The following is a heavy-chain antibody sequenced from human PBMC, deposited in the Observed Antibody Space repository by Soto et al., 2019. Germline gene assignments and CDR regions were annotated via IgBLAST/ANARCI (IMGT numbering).Heavy chain of an antibody. CDR2: INAGNGNT. D-gene: IGHD6-13*01. Sequence: ASVKVSCKASGYTFTSYAMHWVRQTPGQRLEWMGWINAGNGNTKYSQKFQGRVTITRDTSASTAYMELSSLRSDDTAVYYCAREVAAAGGEYDYWGQGTLVT. CDR1: GYTFTSYA. CDR3: AREVAAAGGEYDY. V-gene: IGHV1-3*01. J-gene: IGHJ4*02.